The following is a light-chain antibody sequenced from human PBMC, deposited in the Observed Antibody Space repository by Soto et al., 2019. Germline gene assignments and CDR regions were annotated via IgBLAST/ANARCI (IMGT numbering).Light chain of an antibody. V-gene: IGLV1-40*01. CDR3: QSYDSSLSGHV. CDR1: NSHSGAGYA. J-gene: IGLJ1*01. Sequence: QSALTQPPSVSVAPGQRVTISCTGSNSHSGAGYAVHWYELLPGAAPKLVICGNTKPPSGVPVRFSGSKSGTSASLAMTGLQAEDEADYYCQSYDSSLSGHVFGTGTKVTVL. CDR2: GNT.